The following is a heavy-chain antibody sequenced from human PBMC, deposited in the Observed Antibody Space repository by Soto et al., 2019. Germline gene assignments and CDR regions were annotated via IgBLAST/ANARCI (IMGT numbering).Heavy chain of an antibody. CDR2: IGGSGDWT. V-gene: IGHV3-23*01. J-gene: IGHJ6*02. CDR1: GFTFSNYA. Sequence: PGGSLRLSCAASGFTFSNYAMSWVRQAPGKGLEWVSAIGGSGDWTYYADSVKGRFTISRDNSKNTLYLQMNSLRAEDTAVYYCARVRYYDFWSGYYKPHDPGYYYYYGMDVWGQGTTVTVSS. D-gene: IGHD3-3*01. CDR3: ARVRYYDFWSGYYKPHDPGYYYYYGMDV.